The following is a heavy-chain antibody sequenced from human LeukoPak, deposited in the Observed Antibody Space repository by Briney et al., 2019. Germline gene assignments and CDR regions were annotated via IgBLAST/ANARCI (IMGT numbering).Heavy chain of an antibody. Sequence: ASVKVSCKASGGTFSSYAISWVRPAPGQGLEWMGWISAYNGNTNYAQKLQGRVTMTTHTSTRTAYMELRSLRSDDTAVYYCAISRYFDWLFFDYWGQGTLVTVSS. D-gene: IGHD3-9*01. CDR2: ISAYNGNT. CDR3: AISRYFDWLFFDY. J-gene: IGHJ4*02. V-gene: IGHV1-18*01. CDR1: GGTFSSYA.